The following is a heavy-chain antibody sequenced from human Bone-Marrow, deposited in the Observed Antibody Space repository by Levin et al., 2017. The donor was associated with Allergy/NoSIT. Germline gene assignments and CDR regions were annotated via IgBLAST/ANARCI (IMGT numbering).Heavy chain of an antibody. CDR1: GFSVSSNY. CDR3: ARASSSSGTKNWYFDL. CDR2: IYTDGYP. J-gene: IGHJ2*01. D-gene: IGHD6-19*01. V-gene: IGHV3-53*01. Sequence: GGSLRLSCAASGFSVSSNYMNWVRQAPGKGLEWVSVIYTDGYPYYADSVKGRFIISRDNSKDSLYLQMNSLRAEDTAVYYCARASSSSGTKNWYFDLWGRGTLVTVSS.